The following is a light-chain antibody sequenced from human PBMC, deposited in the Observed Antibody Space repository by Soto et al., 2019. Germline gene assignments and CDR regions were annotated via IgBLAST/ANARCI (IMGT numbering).Light chain of an antibody. J-gene: IGLJ3*02. CDR2: DVT. V-gene: IGLV2-11*01. CDR1: SSDVGGYNF. Sequence: QSVLIQPRSVSGSPGQSVTISCTGTSSDVGGYNFVSWYQQHPGKVPRLMIYDVTKRPTWVPDRFSGSKSGNTASLTISGLLLEDEADYYCSSYAGRDTLGMFGGGTKVTVL. CDR3: SSYAGRDTLGM.